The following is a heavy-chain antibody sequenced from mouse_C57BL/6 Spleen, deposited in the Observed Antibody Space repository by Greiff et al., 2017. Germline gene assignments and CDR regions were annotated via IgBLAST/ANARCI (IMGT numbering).Heavy chain of an antibody. CDR3: AEEAHDEAMDY. D-gene: IGHD1-3*01. V-gene: IGHV1-66*01. CDR1: GYSFTSYY. Sequence: VQLQESGPELVKPGASVKISCKASGYSFTSYYIHWVKQRPGQGLEWIGWIYPGSGNTKYNEKFKGKATLTADTSSSTAYMQLSSLTSEDSAVYYCAEEAHDEAMDYWGQGTSVTVSS. CDR2: IYPGSGNT. J-gene: IGHJ4*01.